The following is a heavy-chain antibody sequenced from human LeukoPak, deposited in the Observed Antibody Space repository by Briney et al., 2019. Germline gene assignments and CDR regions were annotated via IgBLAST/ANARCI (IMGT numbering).Heavy chain of an antibody. J-gene: IGHJ4*02. CDR1: GGSISSSSYY. CDR3: AGSGYYLFGLGY. D-gene: IGHD3-22*01. CDR2: IYYSGST. Sequence: SETLSLTCTVSGGSISSSSYYWGWIRQPPGKGLEWIGSIYYSGSTYYNPSLKSRVTISVDTSKNQFPLKLSSVTAADTAVYYCAGSGYYLFGLGYWGQGTLVTVSS. V-gene: IGHV4-39*01.